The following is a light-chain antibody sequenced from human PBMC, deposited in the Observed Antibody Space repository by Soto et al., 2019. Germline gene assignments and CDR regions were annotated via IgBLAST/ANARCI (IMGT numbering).Light chain of an antibody. CDR1: QSVSSN. CDR2: GAS. CDR3: HHYNHWPRT. V-gene: IGKV3-15*01. Sequence: DIVMTQSPAILSVSPWDRATLSCRASQSVSSNLAWYQQKPGQAPRLLIYGASTRATGIPLRFSGSGSETEFTLTISSLQSEDFAVYYCHHYNHWPRTFGQGSKVEI. J-gene: IGKJ1*01.